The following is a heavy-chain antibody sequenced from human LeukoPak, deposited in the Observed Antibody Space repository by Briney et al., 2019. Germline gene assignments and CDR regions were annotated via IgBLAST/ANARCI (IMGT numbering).Heavy chain of an antibody. CDR1: GDSVASNNGA. J-gene: IGHJ4*02. D-gene: IGHD2-15*01. CDR3: ARDLGTSGGYIFDY. V-gene: IGHV6-1*01. Sequence: SQTLSLTCAISGDSVASNNGAWNWIRQSPSRGLEWLGRTYYRSKWYNDYAMPMKGRISINPDTSKNQFSLQVNSVTPEDTAIYYCARDLGTSGGYIFDYGGQGTLVTVSS. CDR2: TYYRSKWYN.